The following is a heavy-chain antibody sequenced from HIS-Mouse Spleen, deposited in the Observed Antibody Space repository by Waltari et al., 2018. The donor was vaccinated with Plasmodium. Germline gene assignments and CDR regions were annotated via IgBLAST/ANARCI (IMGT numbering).Heavy chain of an antibody. D-gene: IGHD3-10*01. CDR2: IYPSGST. Sequence: QLQLQESGSGLVTPSQTLSLTCAVSGGSISSCGYSWSWIRQPPGKGLEWIGYIYPSGSTYYNPSLKSRVTISVDRSKNQFSLKLSSVTAADTAVYYCARGYGSGSYYNWGQGTLVTVSS. CDR1: GGSISSCGYS. V-gene: IGHV4-30-2*01. J-gene: IGHJ4*02. CDR3: ARGYGSGSYYN.